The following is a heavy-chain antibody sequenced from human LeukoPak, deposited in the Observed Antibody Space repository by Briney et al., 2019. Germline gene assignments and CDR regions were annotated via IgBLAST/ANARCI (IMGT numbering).Heavy chain of an antibody. CDR3: ARPLIAAAGTGAFDI. Sequence: SETLSLTCTVSGGSISSSSYYWGWIRQPPGKGLEGIGSIYYSGSTYYNPSLKSRGTISVDTSKNQFSLKLSSVTPADTAVYYCARPLIAAAGTGAFDIWGQGTMVTVSS. J-gene: IGHJ3*02. CDR2: IYYSGST. D-gene: IGHD6-13*01. V-gene: IGHV4-39*01. CDR1: GGSISSSSYY.